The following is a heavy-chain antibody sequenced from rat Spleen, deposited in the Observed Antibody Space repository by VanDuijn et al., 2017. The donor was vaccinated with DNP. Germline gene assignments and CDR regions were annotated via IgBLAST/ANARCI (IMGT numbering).Heavy chain of an antibody. D-gene: IGHD1-2*01. J-gene: IGHJ2*01. CDR3: VRADYSTYILFDY. V-gene: IGHV2-13*01. Sequence: QVQLKESGPGLVQPSQTLSLTCTVSGFSLSSYGVIWVRQPPGKGLEWMGVIWGNGDTNYNSALKSRLSITRDTAKSQVFLKMNSLQTEDMATYYCVRADYSTYILFDYWGQGVMVTVSS. CDR1: GFSLSSYG. CDR2: IWGNGDT.